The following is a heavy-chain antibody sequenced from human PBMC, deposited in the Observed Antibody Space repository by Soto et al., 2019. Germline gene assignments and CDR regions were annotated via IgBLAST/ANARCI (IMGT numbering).Heavy chain of an antibody. Sequence: QLQLQESGSGLVKPSQTLSLTCAVSGGSISSGGYSWSWIRQAPGKGLEWIGYIYQTGSTYYNPSLKSRVTVTVDGSRAQVALKLNSGAAADTAVYYCARGSDSGGYYERFDYWGHGTLVTVSS. CDR2: IYQTGST. CDR3: ARGSDSGGYYERFDY. D-gene: IGHD3-22*01. V-gene: IGHV4-30-2*01. J-gene: IGHJ5*01. CDR1: GGSISSGGYS.